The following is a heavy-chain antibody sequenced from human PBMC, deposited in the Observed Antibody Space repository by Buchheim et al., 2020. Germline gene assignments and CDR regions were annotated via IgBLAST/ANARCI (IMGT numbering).Heavy chain of an antibody. Sequence: QVQLQESGPRLVQPSGTLSLTCAVSGDSISNVYWWTWVRQSPGKGLEWIGEIDPSGTTNYNPSLRGRVSISLDKSKNDFSLRLSSVTAADTAVYYCARDPPNRGVNFDYWGQGIL. D-gene: IGHD2-8*01. CDR1: GDSISNVYW. V-gene: IGHV4-4*02. CDR3: ARDPPNRGVNFDY. J-gene: IGHJ4*03. CDR2: IDPSGTT.